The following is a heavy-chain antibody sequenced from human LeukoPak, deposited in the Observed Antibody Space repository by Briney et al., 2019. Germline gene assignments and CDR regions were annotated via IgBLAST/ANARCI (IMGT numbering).Heavy chain of an antibody. D-gene: IGHD2-2*01. V-gene: IGHV3-7*01. CDR1: GFSFSSYW. CDR2: IKGDGNGN. CDR3: ARESWSSLT. J-gene: IGHJ5*02. Sequence: PGGSLRLSCAASGFSFSSYWMSWVRQAPGKGLEWVADIKGDGNGNNYVDSVKGRFPTSRDNAKNSLYLQMNSLRAEDTAVYYCARESWSSLTWGQGTLVTVSS.